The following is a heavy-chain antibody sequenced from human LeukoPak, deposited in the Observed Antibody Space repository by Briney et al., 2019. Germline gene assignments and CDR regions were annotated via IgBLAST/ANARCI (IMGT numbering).Heavy chain of an antibody. V-gene: IGHV1-8*03. CDR3: ARGDSSGYYPDY. Sequence: ASVKVSCKASGYTFTSYDINWVRQATVQGLEWMGWMNPNSGNTGYAQKFQGRVTITRNTSISTAYMELSSLRSEDTAVYYCARGDSSGYYPDYWGQGTLVTVSS. D-gene: IGHD3-22*01. J-gene: IGHJ4*02. CDR1: GYTFTSYD. CDR2: MNPNSGNT.